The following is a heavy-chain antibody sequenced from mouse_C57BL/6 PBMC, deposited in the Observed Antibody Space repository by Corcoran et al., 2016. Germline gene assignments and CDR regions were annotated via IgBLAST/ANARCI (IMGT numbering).Heavy chain of an antibody. Sequence: VQLKQSGAELVRPGASVKLSCKASGYTFTDYYINWVKQRPGQGLEWIARIYTGSGNTYYNEKFKGKATLTAEKSSINDYMPLSSLTSEDSAVYFCARFYYYGSSDFDYWGQGTTVTVSS. CDR2: IYTGSGNT. V-gene: IGHV1-76*01. D-gene: IGHD1-1*01. CDR1: GYTFTDYY. CDR3: ARFYYYGSSDFDY. J-gene: IGHJ2*01.